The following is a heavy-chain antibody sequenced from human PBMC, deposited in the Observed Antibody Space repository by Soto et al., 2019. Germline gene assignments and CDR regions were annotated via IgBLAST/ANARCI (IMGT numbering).Heavy chain of an antibody. CDR3: ARDPENEGAGYYDYVRGSYRYTPNYYGMDV. V-gene: IGHV1-18*04. D-gene: IGHD3-16*02. Sequence: GASVKVSCKASGYTFTSYGISWVRQAPGQGLEWMGWISAYNGNTNYAQKLQGRVTMTTDTSTSTAYMELRSLRSDDTAVYYCARDPENEGAGYYDYVRGSYRYTPNYYGMDVWGQGTTVTVSS. CDR1: GYTFTSYG. CDR2: ISAYNGNT. J-gene: IGHJ6*02.